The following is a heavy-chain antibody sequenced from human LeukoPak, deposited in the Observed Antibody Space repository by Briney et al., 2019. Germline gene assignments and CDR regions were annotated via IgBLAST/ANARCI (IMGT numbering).Heavy chain of an antibody. CDR2: INNRGTT. D-gene: IGHD4-23*01. CDR1: GGSLSPHY. V-gene: IGHV4-34*01. CDR3: ARESAPVNYYYYYGMDV. Sequence: SETLSLTCAVSGGSLSPHYWSWIRRPLGKGLEWIGEINNRGTTNYSPSLRGRATISVDTSKNQFSLRLTSVTAADTAVYYCARESAPVNYYYYYGMDVWGQGTTVTV. J-gene: IGHJ6*02.